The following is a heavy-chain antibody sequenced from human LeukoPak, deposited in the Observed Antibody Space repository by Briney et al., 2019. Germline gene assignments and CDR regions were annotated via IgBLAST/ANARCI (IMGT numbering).Heavy chain of an antibody. CDR3: ARRMPGDAFDV. J-gene: IGHJ3*01. CDR2: INWNGGST. CDR1: GFTFDDYG. Sequence: PGGPLRLSCAASGFTFDDYGMNGLPQPPGKALEGVCNINWNGGSTSYPDSLKGRLTISRDNAKSSLYLQMNSLRAEDTAMYFCARRMPGDAFDVWGQGTMVTVSS. D-gene: IGHD2-2*01. V-gene: IGHV3-20*04.